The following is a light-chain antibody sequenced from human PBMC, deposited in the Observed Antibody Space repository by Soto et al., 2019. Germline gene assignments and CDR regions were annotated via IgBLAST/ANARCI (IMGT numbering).Light chain of an antibody. Sequence: IVLTQSPATLSLSPGEGATLSCRASQSVSNYLAWYQQKPGQAPRLLLYDASNRATGIPDRFSGSGSGTDFTLTISGLEPEDFAVYHCQQYGASPWTFGQGTKVDIK. CDR2: DAS. J-gene: IGKJ1*01. CDR1: QSVSNY. CDR3: QQYGASPWT. V-gene: IGKV3-11*01.